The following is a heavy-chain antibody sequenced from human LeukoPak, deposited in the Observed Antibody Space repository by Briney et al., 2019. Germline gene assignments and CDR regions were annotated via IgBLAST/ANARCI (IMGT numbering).Heavy chain of an antibody. CDR1: GYTLTELS. J-gene: IGHJ3*02. Sequence: GASVKVSCKVSGYTLTELSMHWVRQAPGKGLEWMGGFDPEDGETIYAQKFQGRVTMTEDTSTDTAYMELSSLRSEDTAVYYCATLPVRGYCSSTSCSNDAFDIWGQGTMVTVSS. CDR3: ATLPVRGYCSSTSCSNDAFDI. CDR2: FDPEDGET. V-gene: IGHV1-24*01. D-gene: IGHD2-2*01.